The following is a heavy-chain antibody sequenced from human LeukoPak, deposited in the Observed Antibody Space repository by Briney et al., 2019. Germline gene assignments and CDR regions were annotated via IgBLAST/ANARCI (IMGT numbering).Heavy chain of an antibody. CDR1: GFDFSSHG. CDR2: INFNGGRT. V-gene: IGHV3-23*01. CDR3: AKGGRGSWAGNTGD. D-gene: IGHD3-10*01. J-gene: IGHJ4*02. Sequence: GGSLRLPCAASGFDFSSHGMKWVRQAPGKGLEWVSTINFNGGRTYYADSVKGRFSVSRDNSKNTLYLQMNSLRVEDTAVYYCAKGGRGSWAGNTGDWGQGTLVSVSS.